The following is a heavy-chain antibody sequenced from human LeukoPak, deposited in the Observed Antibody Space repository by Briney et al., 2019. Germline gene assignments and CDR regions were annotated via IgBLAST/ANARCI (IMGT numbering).Heavy chain of an antibody. J-gene: IGHJ4*02. D-gene: IGHD5-12*01. Sequence: PSETLSLTCTVSGGSISSGGYYWSWIRQPPGKGLEWIGYIYHSGSTYYNPSLKSRVTISVDRSKNQFSLKLSSVTAADTAVYYCARGSVDIVATKMYYFDYWGQGTLVTVSS. V-gene: IGHV4-30-2*01. CDR2: IYHSGST. CDR1: GGSISSGGYY. CDR3: ARGSVDIVATKMYYFDY.